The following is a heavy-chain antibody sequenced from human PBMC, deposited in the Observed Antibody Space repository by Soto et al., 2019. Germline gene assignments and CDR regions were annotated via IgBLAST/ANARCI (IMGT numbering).Heavy chain of an antibody. D-gene: IGHD4-4*01. CDR1: GGSISSYS. Sequence: QVQLQESGPGLVKPSETLSLTCTVSGGSISSYSWTWIRQPPGKGLDWIGSIYNSGSTNYNPSLKSRVTISVYTFKNQFSLNLSSVTAADTAVYYCARIRRDGYSSGASDIWGQGTMVTVSS. V-gene: IGHV4-59*01. CDR2: IYNSGST. J-gene: IGHJ3*02. CDR3: ARIRRDGYSSGASDI.